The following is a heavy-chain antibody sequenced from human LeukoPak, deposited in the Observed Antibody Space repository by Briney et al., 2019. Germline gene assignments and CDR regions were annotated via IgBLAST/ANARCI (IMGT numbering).Heavy chain of an antibody. CDR1: GYSISSGYY. Sequence: SETLSLTCSVSGYSISSGYYWGWIRQPPGKGLEWIGSNHSGSTYYNPSLKRRVTISVDTSKNQFSLKLSPVTAADTAVYYCARGGVYYYDSSGYTDYWGQGTLVTVSS. V-gene: IGHV4-38-2*02. D-gene: IGHD3-22*01. J-gene: IGHJ4*02. CDR3: ARGGVYYYDSSGYTDY. CDR2: NHSGST.